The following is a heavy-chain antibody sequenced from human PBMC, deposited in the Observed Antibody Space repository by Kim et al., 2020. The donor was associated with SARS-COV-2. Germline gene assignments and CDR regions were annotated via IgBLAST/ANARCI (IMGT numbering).Heavy chain of an antibody. V-gene: IGHV3-21*01. CDR2: ISSSSSYI. J-gene: IGHJ2*01. CDR3: ARDSSGWHYWYFDL. CDR1: GFTFSSYS. Sequence: GGSLRLSCAASGFTFSSYSMNWVRQAPGKGLEWVSSISSSSSYIYYADSVKGRFTISRDNAKNSLYLQMNSLRAEDTAVYYCARDSSGWHYWYFDLWGRGTLVTVSS. D-gene: IGHD6-19*01.